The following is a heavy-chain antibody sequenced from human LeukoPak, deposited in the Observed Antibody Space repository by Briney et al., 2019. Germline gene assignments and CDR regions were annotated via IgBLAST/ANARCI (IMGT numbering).Heavy chain of an antibody. CDR3: ARGGVSVVVRTFDAFDI. V-gene: IGHV1-69*13. CDR2: IIPILGTA. Sequence: SVKVSCKASGGTFSSYAISWVRQAPGQGLEWMGGIIPILGTANYAQKFQGRVTITADESTSTAYMELSSLRSEDTAVYYCARGGVSVVVRTFDAFDIWGQGTMVTVSS. J-gene: IGHJ3*02. CDR1: GGTFSSYA. D-gene: IGHD3-22*01.